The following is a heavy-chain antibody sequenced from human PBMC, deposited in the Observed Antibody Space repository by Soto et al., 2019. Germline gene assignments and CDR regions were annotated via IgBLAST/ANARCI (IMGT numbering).Heavy chain of an antibody. CDR3: ARGGSPIAVAGPFDY. D-gene: IGHD6-19*01. CDR2: IIPIFGTA. Sequence: QLQLVQSGAEVKKPGSSVKVSCKASGGTFSSYAISWVRQAPGQGLEWMGGIIPIFGTANYAQKFQGRVTITADESTCTAHMELSRLRSEDTAVYYCARGGSPIAVAGPFDYWGQGTLVTVSS. V-gene: IGHV1-69*01. J-gene: IGHJ4*02. CDR1: GGTFSSYA.